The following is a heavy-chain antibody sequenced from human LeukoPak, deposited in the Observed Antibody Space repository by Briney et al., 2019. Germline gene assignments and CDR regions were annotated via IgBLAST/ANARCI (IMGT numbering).Heavy chain of an antibody. V-gene: IGHV4-31*03. CDR2: IYVTGTT. Sequence: SQTLSLTCTVSGGAITSDGYYWTWIRQLPGKGLEWIAYIYVTGTTYYNPSLQNRVTMSLDTSKNQFSLQLKSVTAADTAVYYCARAVKQVVVRFDYWGQGTLVTVSS. CDR1: GGAITSDGYY. CDR3: ARAVKQVVVRFDY. J-gene: IGHJ4*02. D-gene: IGHD3-22*01.